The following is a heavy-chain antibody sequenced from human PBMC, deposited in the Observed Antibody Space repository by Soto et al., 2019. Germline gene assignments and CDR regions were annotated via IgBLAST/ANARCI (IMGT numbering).Heavy chain of an antibody. D-gene: IGHD2-15*01. CDR1: GFTFSSYW. Sequence: GGSLRLSCAASGFTFSSYWMSWVRQAPGKGLEWVANIKQDGSEKYYVDSVKGRFTISRDNAKNSLYLQMNSLRAEDTAVYYCARGGGGYCSGGSCYQSQYYYYYYYMDVWGKGTTVTVSS. V-gene: IGHV3-7*01. J-gene: IGHJ6*03. CDR3: ARGGGGYCSGGSCYQSQYYYYYYYMDV. CDR2: IKQDGSEK.